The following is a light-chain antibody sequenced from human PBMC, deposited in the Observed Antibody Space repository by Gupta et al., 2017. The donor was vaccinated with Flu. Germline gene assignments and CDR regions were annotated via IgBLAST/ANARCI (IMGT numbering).Light chain of an antibody. CDR3: TSYAGSNSWV. CDR1: SSDVGGYNY. V-gene: IGLV2-8*01. J-gene: IGLJ3*02. CDR2: EVS. Sequence: QSALTQPPSASGSPGQSVTISCTGTSSDVGGYNYVSWYQQPPGKPPSLMIYEVSKRPSGVPDRFSGSKSGNTASLTVSGLQAEDEADYYCTSYAGSNSWVFGGGTKLTVL.